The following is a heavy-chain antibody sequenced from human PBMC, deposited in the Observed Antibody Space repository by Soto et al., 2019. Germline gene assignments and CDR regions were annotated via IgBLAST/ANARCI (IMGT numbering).Heavy chain of an antibody. J-gene: IGHJ4*02. CDR2: IIPKSGGT. CDR3: ARGTTVFDY. Sequence: ASVKVSCKASGYIFTDFYMHWVRQAPGQGLEWTGWIIPKSGGTEYAQKFQGRVTMTRDTSISTAYMELTRLTSDDTAVYYCARGTTVFDYWGQGNMVTVSS. CDR1: GYIFTDFY. D-gene: IGHD4-17*01. V-gene: IGHV1-2*02.